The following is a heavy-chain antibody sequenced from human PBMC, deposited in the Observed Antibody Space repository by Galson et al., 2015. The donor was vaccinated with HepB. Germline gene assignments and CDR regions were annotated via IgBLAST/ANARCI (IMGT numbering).Heavy chain of an antibody. J-gene: IGHJ6*03. D-gene: IGHD3-3*01. V-gene: IGHV3-23*01. Sequence: SLRLSCAGSGLMFSYYAMSWVRQAPGKGLEWVSGISASGGTTYYVDSVKGRFTISRDNSKNMLYLQMNSLRAEDTAVYYCVCFWSGRRTHYYYYYMDVWGKGTTVTVSS. CDR1: GLMFSYYA. CDR3: VCFWSGRRTHYYYYYMDV. CDR2: ISASGGTT.